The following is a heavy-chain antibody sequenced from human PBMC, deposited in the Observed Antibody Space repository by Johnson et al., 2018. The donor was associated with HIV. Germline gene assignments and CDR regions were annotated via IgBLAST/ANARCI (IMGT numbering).Heavy chain of an antibody. CDR1: GFIFNDYY. D-gene: IGHD3-22*01. CDR2: IKQDGSEK. Sequence: VQLVESGGGLVKAGGSLRLSCAASGFIFNDYYMSWIRQAPGKGLEWVANIKQDGSEKYYVDSVKGRFTISRDNSKNTLYLQMNSLRAKDTAVYYCARRDDIRNGAFDIWGQGTMVTVSS. V-gene: IGHV3-7*02. J-gene: IGHJ3*02. CDR3: ARRDDIRNGAFDI.